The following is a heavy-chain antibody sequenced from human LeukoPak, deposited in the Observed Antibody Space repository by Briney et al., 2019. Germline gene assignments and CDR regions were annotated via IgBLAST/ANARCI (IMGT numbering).Heavy chain of an antibody. CDR2: ISSSGSTI. Sequence: GGSLRLSCAASGFTFSSYEMNWVRQAPGKGLEWVSYISSSGSTIYYADSVKGRFTISRDNAKNSLYLQMNSLRAEDTAVCYCARDFITMVRGFDYWGQGTLVTVSS. CDR3: ARDFITMVRGFDY. CDR1: GFTFSSYE. D-gene: IGHD3-10*01. V-gene: IGHV3-48*03. J-gene: IGHJ4*02.